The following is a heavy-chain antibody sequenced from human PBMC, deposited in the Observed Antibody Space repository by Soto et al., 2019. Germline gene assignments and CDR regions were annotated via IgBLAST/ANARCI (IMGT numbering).Heavy chain of an antibody. J-gene: IGHJ6*02. CDR3: ARHSNYYYYGMDV. D-gene: IGHD4-4*01. CDR1: GFTVSSNY. Sequence: GGSLRLSCAASGFTVSSNYMSWVRQAPGKGLEWVSVIYSGGSTYYADSVKGRFTISRDSSKNTLYLQMNSLRAEDTAVYYCARHSNYYYYGMDVWGQGTTVTVSS. CDR2: IYSGGST. V-gene: IGHV3-66*04.